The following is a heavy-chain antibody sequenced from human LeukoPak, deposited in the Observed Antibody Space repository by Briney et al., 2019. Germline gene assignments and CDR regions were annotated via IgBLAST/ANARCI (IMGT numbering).Heavy chain of an antibody. V-gene: IGHV3-33*01. J-gene: IGHJ4*02. D-gene: IGHD3-10*01. CDR2: IWYDGSNK. CDR3: ARNHNYGSGSYYPHDY. Sequence: GGSLRLSCAASGFTFSSYGMHWVRQAPGKGLEWVAVIWYDGSNKYYADSVKGRFTISRDNSKNTLYLQMNSLRAEDTAVYYCARNHNYGSGSYYPHDYWGQGTLVTVSS. CDR1: GFTFSSYG.